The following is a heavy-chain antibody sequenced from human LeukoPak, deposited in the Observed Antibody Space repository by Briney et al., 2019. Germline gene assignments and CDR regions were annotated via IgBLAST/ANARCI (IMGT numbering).Heavy chain of an antibody. CDR1: GYSISSGYY. J-gene: IGHJ4*02. CDR2: IYHSGNP. CDR3: ARQPLAYDESSRYSGTHFGC. D-gene: IGHD3-22*01. Sequence: SETLSLTCAVSGYSISSGYYWGWIRQPPGKGLEWIGGIYHSGNPYYNPSLKSRVTISVDTSKNQFSLRLSSVTAADTAIYCCARQPLAYDESSRYSGTHFGCWGQGTLVTVSS. V-gene: IGHV4-38-2*01.